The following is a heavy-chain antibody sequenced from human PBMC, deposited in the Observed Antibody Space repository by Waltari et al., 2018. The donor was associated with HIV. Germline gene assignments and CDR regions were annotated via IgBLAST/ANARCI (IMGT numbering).Heavy chain of an antibody. CDR3: SRDTFGEYDY. CDR2: INIDGSRI. J-gene: IGHJ4*02. V-gene: IGHV3-74*01. Sequence: EVQLVQSGGGLIKPGGSLRLSCADSGFSVSSYWMHWVRQPTGKGLVWVSRINIDGSRIDYADSVRGRFTISRDSAKNTLSLQMNSLTEEDTAVYYCSRDTFGEYDYWGQGTLVTVSS. D-gene: IGHD3-10*01. CDR1: GFSVSSYW.